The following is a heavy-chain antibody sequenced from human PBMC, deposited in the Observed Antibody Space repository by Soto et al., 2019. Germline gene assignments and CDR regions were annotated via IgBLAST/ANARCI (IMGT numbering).Heavy chain of an antibody. Sequence: QTQLQESGPGLVKPSETLSLTCTVSGASVSNGYWSWIRQPPEKGLEWIGFMYFGGSFNYNPSLTSRGPIAVDTPKNQFCLKVSSVTAADTSVYYCARSYYDATGFAVDPWGQGTLVSVSS. CDR2: MYFGGSF. CDR1: GASVSNGY. CDR3: ARSYYDATGFAVDP. D-gene: IGHD3-22*01. J-gene: IGHJ5*02. V-gene: IGHV4-59*02.